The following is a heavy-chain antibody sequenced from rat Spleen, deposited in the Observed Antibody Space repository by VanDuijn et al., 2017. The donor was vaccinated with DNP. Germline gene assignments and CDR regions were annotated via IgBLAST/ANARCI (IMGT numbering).Heavy chain of an antibody. CDR2: ITSGGGIT. D-gene: IGHD1-11*01. CDR1: GFTFSDHL. CDR3: VRWDYGMYGFDY. Sequence: EVQLVESGGDLVQPGRSLKLSCVASGFTFSDHLMTWIRQVPGRGLEWIASITSGGGITYYPDSVKGRFTISRDNAKSTLYLQMNSLRSEDMATYYCVRWDYGMYGFDYWGQGVMVTVSS. V-gene: IGHV5-31*01. J-gene: IGHJ2*01.